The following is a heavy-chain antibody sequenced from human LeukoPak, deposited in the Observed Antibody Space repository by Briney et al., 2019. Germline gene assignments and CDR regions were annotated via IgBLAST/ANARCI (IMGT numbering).Heavy chain of an antibody. D-gene: IGHD2-2*01. V-gene: IGHV3-30*02. CDR3: AKDGIKYCSSTSCYFPDY. CDR1: GFTFSSYG. Sequence: GGSLRLSCAASGFTFSSYGMHWVRQAPGKGLEWVAFIRYDGSNKYYADSVKGRFTISRDNSKNTLHLQMNSLRAEDTAVYYCAKDGIKYCSSTSCYFPDYWGQGTLVTVSS. J-gene: IGHJ4*02. CDR2: IRYDGSNK.